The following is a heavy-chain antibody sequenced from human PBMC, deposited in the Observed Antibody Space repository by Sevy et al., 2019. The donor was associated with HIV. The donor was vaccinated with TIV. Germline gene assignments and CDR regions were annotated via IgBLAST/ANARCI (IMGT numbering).Heavy chain of an antibody. CDR2: ISYHGRDK. V-gene: IGHV3-30*18. J-gene: IGHJ6*02. D-gene: IGHD3-9*01. CDR1: GISFTTSG. Sequence: GGSLRLSCVVSGISFTTSGMHWVRQAPGKGLEWVAVISYHGRDKFYAESVKGRPTISRDNSKNMLYLQINSLRAEDTAVYYCAKDFTGYNGMDVWGQGTTVTVSS. CDR3: AKDFTGYNGMDV.